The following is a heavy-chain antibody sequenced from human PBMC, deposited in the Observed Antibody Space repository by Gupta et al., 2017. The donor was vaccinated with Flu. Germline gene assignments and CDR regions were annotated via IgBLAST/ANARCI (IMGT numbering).Heavy chain of an antibody. CDR2: ISASGGNT. J-gene: IGHJ4*02. Sequence: EVQLLESGGGLIKSGGSLILSCAASGFTFSNYAMTWVRQAPGKGLEWVSLISASGGNTYYADSVKGRFTISRDNSKNTLYLQMSSLRSEDTATYYCAKEEMNIASGGTDHWGQGTLVTVSS. CDR1: GFTFSNYA. V-gene: IGHV3-23*01. D-gene: IGHD6-13*01. CDR3: AKEEMNIASGGTDH.